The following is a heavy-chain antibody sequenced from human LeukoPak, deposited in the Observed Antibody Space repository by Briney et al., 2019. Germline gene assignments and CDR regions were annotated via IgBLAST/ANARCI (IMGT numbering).Heavy chain of an antibody. V-gene: IGHV3-23*01. CDR1: GFTFSSYA. D-gene: IGHD2-15*01. CDR3: AKGHIVVVVAAQVGIDY. J-gene: IGHJ4*02. Sequence: GGSLRLSCAASGFTFSSYAMSWARQAPGKGREWVSAISGSGGSTYYADSVKGRFTISRDNSKNTLYLQMNSLRAEDTAVYYCAKGHIVVVVAAQVGIDYWGQGTLVTVSS. CDR2: ISGSGGST.